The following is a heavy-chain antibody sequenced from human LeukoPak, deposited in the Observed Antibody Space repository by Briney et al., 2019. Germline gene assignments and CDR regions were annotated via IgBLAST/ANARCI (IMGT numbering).Heavy chain of an antibody. CDR2: AHYIGSP. CDR1: NSSISSYS. V-gene: IGHV4-59*01. CDR3: ARLPFDTEWLLTFDY. Sequence: PSETLSLTCTVSNSSISSYSWTWIRQPPGKGLEWIGFAHYIGSPNYNPSLKSRVTISVDTSNNQFSLRLSSVTAADTAVYYCARLPFDTEWLLTFDYWGQGTLVTVSS. J-gene: IGHJ4*02. D-gene: IGHD3-3*01.